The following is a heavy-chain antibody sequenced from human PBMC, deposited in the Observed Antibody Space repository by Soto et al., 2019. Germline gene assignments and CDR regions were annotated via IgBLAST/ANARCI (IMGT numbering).Heavy chain of an antibody. J-gene: IGHJ4*02. Sequence: LGESLKISCKVSGYTFTTYWIGWVRQMPGKGLELMGIIYPRDSDTRYSPSFQGQVTISADKSINTAYLQWSSLKASDTAMYVCARVQGTVVVVAARAYFDSWGQGTLVTVSS. V-gene: IGHV5-51*01. D-gene: IGHD2-15*01. CDR1: GYTFTTYW. CDR3: ARVQGTVVVVAARAYFDS. CDR2: IYPRDSDT.